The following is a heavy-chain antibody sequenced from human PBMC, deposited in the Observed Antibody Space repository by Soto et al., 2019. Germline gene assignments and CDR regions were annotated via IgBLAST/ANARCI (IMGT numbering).Heavy chain of an antibody. Sequence: SQTLSLTCAISGDSVSSNSAAWNWIRQSPSRGPEWLGRTYYRSKWYNDYAVSVKSRITINPDTSKNQFSLQLNSVTPEDTAVYYCAREQWLVHAYYYYYGMDVWGQGTTVTVSS. CDR3: AREQWLVHAYYYYYGMDV. D-gene: IGHD6-19*01. CDR1: GDSVSSNSAA. V-gene: IGHV6-1*01. J-gene: IGHJ6*02. CDR2: TYYRSKWYN.